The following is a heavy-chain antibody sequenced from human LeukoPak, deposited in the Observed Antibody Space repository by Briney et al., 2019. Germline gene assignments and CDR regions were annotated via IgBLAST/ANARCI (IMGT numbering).Heavy chain of an antibody. J-gene: IGHJ4*02. CDR3: ARDGPGDYGSGSYYRRYFDY. D-gene: IGHD3-10*01. CDR1: GFTVSSNY. Sequence: AGSLRLSCAASGFTVSSNYMTWVRQAPGKGLEWVSVIYSGGSTYYADSVKGRFTISRDNSKNTLYLQMNSLRTEDTAVYYCARDGPGDYGSGSYYRRYFDYWGQGTLVTVSS. CDR2: IYSGGST. V-gene: IGHV3-53*01.